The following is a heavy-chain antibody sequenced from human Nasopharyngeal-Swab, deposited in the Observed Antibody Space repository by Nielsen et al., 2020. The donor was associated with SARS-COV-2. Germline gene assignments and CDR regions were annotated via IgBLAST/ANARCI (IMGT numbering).Heavy chain of an antibody. CDR2: SHNDGRT. D-gene: IGHD3/OR15-3a*01. J-gene: IGHJ4*02. CDR3: ASHGGWTGPAD. CDR1: GGSIVSRAW. V-gene: IGHV4-4*02. Sequence: SETLSLTCAVSGGSIVSRAWWSWVRQPPGKGLEWIGESHNDGRTNYNPSLKSRVTVSVDRSKSQFSLKLYSVTAADTAMYYCASHGGWTGPADWGQGTLVVVSS.